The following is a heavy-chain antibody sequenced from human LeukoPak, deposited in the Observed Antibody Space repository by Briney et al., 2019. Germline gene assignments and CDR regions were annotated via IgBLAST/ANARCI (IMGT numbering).Heavy chain of an antibody. J-gene: IGHJ4*02. CDR2: INPSGGST. CDR1: GYTFTGYY. Sequence: GASVKVSCKASGYTFTGYYMHWVRQAPGQGLEWMGIINPSGGSTSYAQKFQGRVTMTRDTSTSTVYMELSSLRSEDTAVYYCARGYCSGGSSPYCYFDYWGQGTLVTVSS. D-gene: IGHD2-15*01. CDR3: ARGYCSGGSSPYCYFDY. V-gene: IGHV1-46*01.